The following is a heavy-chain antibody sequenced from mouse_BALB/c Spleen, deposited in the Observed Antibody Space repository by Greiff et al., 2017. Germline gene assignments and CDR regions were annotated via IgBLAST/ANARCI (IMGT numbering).Heavy chain of an antibody. CDR2: ISYSGST. CDR3: ARRGYGSSPHYFDY. CDR1: GYSITSDYA. J-gene: IGHJ2*01. D-gene: IGHD1-1*01. V-gene: IGHV3-2*02. Sequence: EVQLQESGPGLVKPSQSLSLTCTVTGYSITSDYAWNWIRQFPGNKLEWMGYISYSGSTSYNPSLKSRISITRDTSKNQFFLQLNSVTTEDTATYYCARRGYGSSPHYFDYWGQGTTLTVSS.